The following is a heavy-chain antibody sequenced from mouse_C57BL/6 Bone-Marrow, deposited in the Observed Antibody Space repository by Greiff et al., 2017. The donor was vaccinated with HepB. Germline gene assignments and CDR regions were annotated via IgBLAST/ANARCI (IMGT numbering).Heavy chain of an antibody. D-gene: IGHD2-4*01. V-gene: IGHV1-81*01. CDR2: IYPRSGNT. CDR3: ARSVYYDIDY. J-gene: IGHJ2*01. Sequence: QVQLKVSGAELARPGASVKLSCKASGYTFTSYGISWVKQRTVQGLAWIGEIYPRSGNTYYNEKFKGKATLTADKSSSTAYMELRSLTSEDAAVYFCARSVYYDIDYWGQGTTLTVSS. CDR1: GYTFTSYG.